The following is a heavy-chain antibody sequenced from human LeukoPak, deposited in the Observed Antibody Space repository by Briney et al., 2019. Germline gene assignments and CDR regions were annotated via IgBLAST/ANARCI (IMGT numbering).Heavy chain of an antibody. Sequence: PSETLSLTCAVSGYSISSGYYWGWVRQPPGKGLEWVGGIYYSGSTYYNPSPKPRATISVDTSKNQFPLKLSSVTAADTAVYYCARPAATGYYFDYWGQGTLVTVSS. CDR2: IYYSGST. J-gene: IGHJ4*02. CDR1: GYSISSGYY. V-gene: IGHV4-38-2*01. D-gene: IGHD2-15*01. CDR3: ARPAATGYYFDY.